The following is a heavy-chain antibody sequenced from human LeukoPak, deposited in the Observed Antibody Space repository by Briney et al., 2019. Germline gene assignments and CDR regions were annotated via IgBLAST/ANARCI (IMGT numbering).Heavy chain of an antibody. V-gene: IGHV3-21*01. Sequence: GGSLRLSCAASGFTFSSYSMNGVRQAPGKGLEWVSSISSSSSYIYYADSVKGRFTISRDNAKNSMYLQMNSLRAEDTAVYYCARTGLDAFDIWGQRTMVTVSS. CDR3: ARTGLDAFDI. J-gene: IGHJ3*02. CDR1: GFTFSSYS. CDR2: ISSSSSYI. D-gene: IGHD1-14*01.